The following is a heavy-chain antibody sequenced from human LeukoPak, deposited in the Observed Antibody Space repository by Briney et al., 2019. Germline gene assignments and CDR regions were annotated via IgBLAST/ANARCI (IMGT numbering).Heavy chain of an antibody. CDR1: GGSISSYY. V-gene: IGHV4-4*07. CDR2: IYDSGRT. CDR3: ARESRRSYCNEY. D-gene: IGHD3-10*01. Sequence: SETLSLTCSVSGGSISSYYLSWIRQPAGKGLEWIGRIYDSGRTNYNPSLKSRVTISVDTSKNQFSLKLSSVTAADTAVYYCARESRRSYCNEYWGQGTLVTVSS. J-gene: IGHJ4*02.